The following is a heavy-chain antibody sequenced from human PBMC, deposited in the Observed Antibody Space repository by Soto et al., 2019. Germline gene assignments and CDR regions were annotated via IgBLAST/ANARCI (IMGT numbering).Heavy chain of an antibody. CDR3: ARDGVGATVSFGYFDY. V-gene: IGHV3-48*02. Sequence: GGSLRLSCAASGFTFSTYSMNWVRQAPGKGLEWVSYISTSGSTIYYADSVKGRFTISRDNAKSSLYLQMNSLRDEDTAVYYCARDGVGATVSFGYFDYWGQGALVTVSS. CDR1: GFTFSTYS. D-gene: IGHD1-26*01. J-gene: IGHJ4*02. CDR2: ISTSGSTI.